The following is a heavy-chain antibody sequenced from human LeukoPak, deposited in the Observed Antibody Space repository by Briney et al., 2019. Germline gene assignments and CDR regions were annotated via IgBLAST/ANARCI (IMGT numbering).Heavy chain of an antibody. Sequence: SETLSLTCTVSGGSVSSGSYYWSWIRQPPGKGLEWIGYIYYSGSTNYNPSLKSRVTISVDTSKNQFSLKLSSVTAADTAVYYCARNFGTSYNSWGQGILVTVSS. J-gene: IGHJ4*02. V-gene: IGHV4-61*01. CDR3: ARNFGTSYNS. CDR1: GGSVSSGSYY. CDR2: IYYSGST. D-gene: IGHD2-2*01.